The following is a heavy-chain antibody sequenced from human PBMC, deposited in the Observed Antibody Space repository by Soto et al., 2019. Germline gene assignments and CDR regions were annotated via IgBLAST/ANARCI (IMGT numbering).Heavy chain of an antibody. D-gene: IGHD3-10*01. CDR2: IYYSGST. CDR1: GGSISSYY. J-gene: IGHJ6*02. V-gene: IGHV4-59*01. CDR3: ASLLGSRAPWGNYYGMDV. Sequence: ETLSLTCTVSGGSISSYYWSWIRQPPGKGLEWIGYIYYSGSTNYNPSLKSRVTISVDTSKNQFSLKLSSVTAADTAVYYCASLLGSRAPWGNYYGMDVWGQGTTVTVSS.